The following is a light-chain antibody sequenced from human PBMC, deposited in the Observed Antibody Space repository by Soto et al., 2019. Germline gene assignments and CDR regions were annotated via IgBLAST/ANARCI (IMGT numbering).Light chain of an antibody. CDR3: QQYNNWPLYT. J-gene: IGKJ2*01. CDR2: GAS. V-gene: IGKV3-15*01. CDR1: QSVSSN. Sequence: IVMTQSPATLSVYPGERATLSCRASQSVSSNLAWYQQKPGQAPRLLIYGASTRATGIPARFSGSGSGTEFTLTISSLQSEDFAVYYCQQYNNWPLYTFGQGTKLEIK.